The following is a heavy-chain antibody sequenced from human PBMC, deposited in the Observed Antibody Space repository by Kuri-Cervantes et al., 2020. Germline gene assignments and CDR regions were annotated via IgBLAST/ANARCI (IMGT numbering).Heavy chain of an antibody. CDR3: ARDDGWGGLH. D-gene: IGHD3-10*01. CDR2: IYHSGST. Sequence: SETLSLTCTVSGGSVTSGSYYWSWIRQPPGKGLEWIGYIYHSGSTYYNPSLKSRVTISVDRSKNQFSLKLSSVTAADTAVYYCARDDGWGGLHWGQGTLVTVSS. CDR1: GGSVTSGSYY. V-gene: IGHV4-30-2*01. J-gene: IGHJ4*02.